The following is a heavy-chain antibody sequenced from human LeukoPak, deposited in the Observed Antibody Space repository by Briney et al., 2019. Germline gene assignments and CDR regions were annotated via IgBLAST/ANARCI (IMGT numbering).Heavy chain of an antibody. CDR3: ARHRWGVAFDY. CDR2: IYSSGST. J-gene: IGHJ4*02. CDR1: GGSISSYY. D-gene: IGHD3-10*01. Sequence: SETLSLTCTVSGGSISSYYWSWIRQPPGKGLEWIGYIYSSGSTNYNPSLKSRVTISVDTSKNQFSLKLSSVTAADTAVYYCARHRWGVAFDYWGQVTLVTVSS. V-gene: IGHV4-59*08.